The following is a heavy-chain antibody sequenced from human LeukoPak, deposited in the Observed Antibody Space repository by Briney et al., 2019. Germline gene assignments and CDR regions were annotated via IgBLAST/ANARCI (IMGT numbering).Heavy chain of an antibody. V-gene: IGHV3-48*03. J-gene: IGHJ3*02. CDR2: ISSSGSTI. CDR3: ARCGSYYYDPGDAFDI. CDR1: GFTYSSYE. Sequence: PGGSLRLSCAASGFTYSSYEMNWVRQAPGKGLEWVSYISSSGSTIYYADSVKGRFTISRDNAKNSLYLQMNSLRAEDTAVYYCARCGSYYYDPGDAFDIWGQGTMVTVSS. D-gene: IGHD3-22*01.